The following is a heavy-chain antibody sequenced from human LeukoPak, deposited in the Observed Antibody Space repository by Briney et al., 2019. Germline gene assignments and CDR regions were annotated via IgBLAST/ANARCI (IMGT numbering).Heavy chain of an antibody. J-gene: IGHJ4*02. CDR3: AKALWFGELDY. D-gene: IGHD3-10*01. Sequence: GGSLRLSCEASGFNFSSYWMHWVRQTPGKGLVCVSGINIDGSNTNYADSVKGRFTISRDNSKNTLYLQMNSLRAEDTAVYYCAKALWFGELDYWGQGTLVTVSS. CDR2: INIDGSNT. V-gene: IGHV3-74*01. CDR1: GFNFSSYW.